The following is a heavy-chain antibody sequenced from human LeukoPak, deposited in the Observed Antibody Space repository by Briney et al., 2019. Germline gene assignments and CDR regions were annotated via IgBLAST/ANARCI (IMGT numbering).Heavy chain of an antibody. V-gene: IGHV1-69*02. D-gene: IGHD6-6*01. CDR2: IIPIVGIA. CDR3: ATSSPSDY. Sequence: SVKLSCKASGGTFSSYTISWVRQAPGQGLEWKGSIIPIVGIANYAQNVQGRVTITADKSTSTAYMEMSSLRSEDTAVYYCATSSPSDYWGQGTLVTVSS. J-gene: IGHJ4*02. CDR1: GGTFSSYT.